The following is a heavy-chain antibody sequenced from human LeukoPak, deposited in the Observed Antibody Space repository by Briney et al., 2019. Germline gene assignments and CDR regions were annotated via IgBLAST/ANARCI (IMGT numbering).Heavy chain of an antibody. CDR3: ARQDNSGYSGYDHFDY. CDR1: GYSFTSYW. J-gene: IGHJ4*02. D-gene: IGHD5-12*01. V-gene: IGHV5-51*01. CDR2: IYPDDSDT. Sequence: GESLKISCKGSGYSFTSYWIGWVRQMPGKGLEWMGIIYPDDSDTRYSPSFQGQVTISADKSISTAYLQWSSLKASDTAMYYCARQDNSGYSGYDHFDYWGQGTLVTVSS.